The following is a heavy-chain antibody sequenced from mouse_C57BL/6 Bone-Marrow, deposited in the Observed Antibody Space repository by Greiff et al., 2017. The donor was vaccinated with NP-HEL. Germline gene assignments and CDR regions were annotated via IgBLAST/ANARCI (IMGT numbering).Heavy chain of an antibody. CDR1: GFSFSDYG. CDR2: ISSGSSTI. J-gene: IGHJ3*01. CDR3: ARRGFAY. V-gene: IGHV5-17*01. Sequence: EVHLVESGGGLVKPGGSLKLSCAASGFSFSDYGMHWVRQAPEKGLEWVAYISSGSSTIYYDATVKGRFTISRDNAKNTLFLQVASLGSEDTARYYCARRGFAYWGQGTLVTVSA.